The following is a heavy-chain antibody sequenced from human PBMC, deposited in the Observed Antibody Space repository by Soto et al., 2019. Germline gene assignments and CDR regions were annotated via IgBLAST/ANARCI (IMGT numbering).Heavy chain of an antibody. CDR3: SRGGNCTGTTCYANWFDP. Sequence: PGGSLRLSCAAPGFTFSDYYMTWIRQAPGKGLEWISYISGSAGTIKYTDSVKGRFTISRDNAKNSLFLQMNSLRVEDTAVYYCSRGGNCTGTTCYANWFDPWGQGTLVTVSS. CDR1: GFTFSDYY. V-gene: IGHV3-11*01. CDR2: ISGSAGTI. J-gene: IGHJ5*02. D-gene: IGHD2-2*01.